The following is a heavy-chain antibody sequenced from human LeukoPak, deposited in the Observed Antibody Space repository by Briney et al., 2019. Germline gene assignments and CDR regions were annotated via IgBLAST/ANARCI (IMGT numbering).Heavy chain of an antibody. V-gene: IGHV1-18*01. J-gene: IGHJ3*02. CDR3: ARDSYYDFWSGGHAFDI. D-gene: IGHD3-3*01. CDR1: GYTFTSYG. Sequence: ASVKVSCKASGYTFTSYGISWVRQAPGQGLEWMGWISAYNGNTNYAQKLQGRVTMTTDTSTSTAYMELRSLRSDDTAVYYCARDSYYDFWSGGHAFDIWGQGAMVTVSS. CDR2: ISAYNGNT.